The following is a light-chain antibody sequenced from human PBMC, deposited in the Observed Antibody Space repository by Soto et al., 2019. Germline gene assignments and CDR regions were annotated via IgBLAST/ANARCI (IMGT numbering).Light chain of an antibody. CDR1: QSVSSSF. CDR3: KQSYSTPWT. Sequence: EIVCTQSPGTLSLTPGERATLSCRASQSVSSSFLVWYKQRTGQAPRLLMSGASTRATGTPDRFSGGGSGTDFTLTISSLQPEDFATYYCKQSYSTPWTFGQGTKVDIK. J-gene: IGKJ1*01. V-gene: IGKV3-20*01. CDR2: GAS.